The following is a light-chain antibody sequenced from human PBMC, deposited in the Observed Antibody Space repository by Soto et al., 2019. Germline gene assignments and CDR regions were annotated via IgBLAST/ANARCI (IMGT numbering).Light chain of an antibody. CDR2: EGS. CDR3: CSYAGSSTFFYV. J-gene: IGLJ1*01. Sequence: QSVLTHPASVSGSPGQSITISCTGTSSDVGSYNLVSWYQQHPGKAPKLMIYEGSKRPSGVSNRSSGSKSGNTASLTISGLQAEDGADYYCCSYAGSSTFFYVLGTGTKVTAL. CDR1: SSDVGSYNL. V-gene: IGLV2-23*03.